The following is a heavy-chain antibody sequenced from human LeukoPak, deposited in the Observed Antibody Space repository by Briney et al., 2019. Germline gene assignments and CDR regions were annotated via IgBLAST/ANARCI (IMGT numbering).Heavy chain of an antibody. CDR1: GYTFTGNY. D-gene: IGHD4-11*01. V-gene: IGHV1-2*02. CDR3: VAVTYTNYDDFDY. Sequence: GASVKVSCKASGYTFTGNYMHWVRQAPGQGLEWMGWIFPNSGGTEYALKFQGRVTMTRDTSISTAYMELSSLRSDDTAVYYCVAVTYTNYDDFDYWGRGTLVTVSS. CDR2: IFPNSGGT. J-gene: IGHJ4*02.